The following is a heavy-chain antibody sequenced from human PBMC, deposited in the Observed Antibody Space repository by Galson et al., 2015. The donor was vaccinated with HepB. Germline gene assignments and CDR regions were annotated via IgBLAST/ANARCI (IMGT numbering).Heavy chain of an antibody. CDR3: ARSTTVTTKNWFDP. V-gene: IGHV3-48*02. Sequence: SLRLSCAASGFTFSSYSMNWVRQAPGKGLEWVSYISSSSSTIYYADSVKGRFTISRDNAKNSLYLQMNSLRDEDTAVYYCARSTTVTTKNWFDPWGQGTLVTVSS. CDR1: GFTFSSYS. CDR2: ISSSSSTI. D-gene: IGHD4-17*01. J-gene: IGHJ5*02.